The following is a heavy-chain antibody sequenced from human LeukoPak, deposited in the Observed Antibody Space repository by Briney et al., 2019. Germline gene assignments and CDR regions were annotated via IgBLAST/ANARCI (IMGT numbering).Heavy chain of an antibody. D-gene: IGHD4-11*01. Sequence: GGSLRLSCAASGFTFSSYAMHWVRQAPGKGLEWVAVISYDGSNKYYADSVKGRFTISRDNSKNTLYLQMNSLRAEDTAVHYCARDLLDYSNHGGFDYWGQGTLVTVSS. V-gene: IGHV3-30*04. CDR3: ARDLLDYSNHGGFDY. CDR2: ISYDGSNK. J-gene: IGHJ4*02. CDR1: GFTFSSYA.